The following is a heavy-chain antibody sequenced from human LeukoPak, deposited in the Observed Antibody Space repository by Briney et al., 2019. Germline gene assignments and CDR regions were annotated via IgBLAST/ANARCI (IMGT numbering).Heavy chain of an antibody. CDR1: GGTFSSYA. CDR3: ARVKYYDILTENYYYMDV. V-gene: IGHV1-69*05. J-gene: IGHJ6*03. Sequence: SVKVSCKASGGTFSSYAISWVRQAPGQGLEWMGGIIPIFGTANYAQKFQGRVTITTDESTSTAYMELSSLRSDDTAVYYCARVKYYDILTENYYYMDVWGKGTTVTVSS. D-gene: IGHD3-9*01. CDR2: IIPIFGTA.